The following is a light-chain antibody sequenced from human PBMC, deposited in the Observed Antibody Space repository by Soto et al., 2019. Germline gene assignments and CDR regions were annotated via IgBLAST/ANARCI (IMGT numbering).Light chain of an antibody. V-gene: IGLV2-14*03. CDR1: TSDIGRYNY. J-gene: IGLJ3*02. CDR2: EVT. CDR3: GSYTSATTWV. Sequence: QSALTQPASVSGSPGQSITISCTGSTSDIGRYNYVSWYQQLPGKAPRLMIYEVTNRPSGVSNRFSGSKSGNTASLSISGLQTEDEADYYCGSYTSATTWVFGGGTKLTAL.